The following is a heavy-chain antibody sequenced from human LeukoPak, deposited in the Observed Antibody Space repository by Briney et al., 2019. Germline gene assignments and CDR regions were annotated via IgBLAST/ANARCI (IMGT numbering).Heavy chain of an antibody. D-gene: IGHD3-10*01. CDR2: ISSSGSTI. Sequence: GGSLRLSCAASGFTFSSYEMNWVRQAPGKGLEWVSYISSSGSTIYYADSVKGRFTISRDNSKNTLYLQMNSLRAEDTAVYYCAKGITMVRGVIITGPHDAFDIWGQGAMVTVSS. CDR1: GFTFSSYE. CDR3: AKGITMVRGVIITGPHDAFDI. J-gene: IGHJ3*02. V-gene: IGHV3-48*03.